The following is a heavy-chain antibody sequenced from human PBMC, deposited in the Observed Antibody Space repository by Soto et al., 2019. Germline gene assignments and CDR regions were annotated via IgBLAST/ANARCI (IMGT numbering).Heavy chain of an antibody. J-gene: IGHJ4*02. CDR3: AGLDYDILTGYSY. CDR1: GGSISSYY. CDR2: IYYGGST. V-gene: IGHV4-59*01. D-gene: IGHD3-9*01. Sequence: SETLSLTCTVSGGSISSYYWSWIRQPPGKGLEWIGYIYYGGSTNYNPSLKSRVTISVDTSKNQFSLKLSSVTAADTAVYYCAGLDYDILTGYSYWGQGTLVTVSS.